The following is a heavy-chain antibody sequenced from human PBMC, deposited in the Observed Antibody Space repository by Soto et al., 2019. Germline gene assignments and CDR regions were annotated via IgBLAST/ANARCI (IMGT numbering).Heavy chain of an antibody. CDR2: ISNEGNNT. CDR3: ARGNMDV. Sequence: GGSLRLSCAASGFTLSRFVLHWVRQAPGKGLEWVAVISNEGNNTYYAEYVKGRCTISRDNSKGTLYLQMNSLRHDDTARYYCARGNMDVWGQGTTVTVSS. J-gene: IGHJ6*02. D-gene: IGHD1-1*01. V-gene: IGHV3-30*14. CDR1: GFTLSRFV.